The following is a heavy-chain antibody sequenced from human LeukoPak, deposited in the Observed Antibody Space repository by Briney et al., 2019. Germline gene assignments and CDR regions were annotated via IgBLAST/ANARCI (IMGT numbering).Heavy chain of an antibody. CDR1: GFTFSSYA. CDR2: ISGSGGST. V-gene: IGHV3-23*01. Sequence: GGSLRLSCAASGFTFSSYAMSWVRHAPGKGLEWVSAISGSGGSTYYADSVKGRFTISRDNSKNTLYLQMNSLRAEDTAVYYCAKDRAAGKPLLYFDYWGQGTLVTVSS. J-gene: IGHJ4*02. D-gene: IGHD6-13*01. CDR3: AKDRAAGKPLLYFDY.